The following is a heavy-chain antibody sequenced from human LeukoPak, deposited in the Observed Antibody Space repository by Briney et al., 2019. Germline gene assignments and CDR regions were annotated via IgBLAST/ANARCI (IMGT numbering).Heavy chain of an antibody. D-gene: IGHD3-3*01. Sequence: GGSLRLSCAASGFTFDDYAMHWVRQAPGKGLEWVSGISWNSGSIGYADSVKGRFTISRDNAKNSLYLQMNSLRAEDMALYYCAKRGYDFWSGFDYWGQGTLVTVSS. CDR1: GFTFDDYA. V-gene: IGHV3-9*03. J-gene: IGHJ4*02. CDR2: ISWNSGSI. CDR3: AKRGYDFWSGFDY.